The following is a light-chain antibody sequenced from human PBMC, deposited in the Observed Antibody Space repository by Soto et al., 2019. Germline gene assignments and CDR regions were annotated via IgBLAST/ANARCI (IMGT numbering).Light chain of an antibody. V-gene: IGKV3-15*01. J-gene: IGKJ1*01. CDR3: QQYYNWPRT. Sequence: EIVMTQSPATLSVSPGERATLSCRASQSVSSNLAWYQQKPGQAPRLLIYGASTRATGIPARFSGSGSGTEFTLTISSLQSEDFAVYYCQQYYNWPRTFGQGTKVEI. CDR2: GAS. CDR1: QSVSSN.